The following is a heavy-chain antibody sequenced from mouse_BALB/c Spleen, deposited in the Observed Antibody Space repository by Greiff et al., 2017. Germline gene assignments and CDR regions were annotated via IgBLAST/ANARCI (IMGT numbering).Heavy chain of an antibody. J-gene: IGHJ1*01. Sequence: VQLQQSGPELVKPGASVKISCKASGYSFTGYYMHWVKQSHVKSLEWIGRITPYNGATSYNQNFKDKASLTVDKSSSTAYMELHSLTSEDSAVYYCASPFYGNYDWYFDVWGAGTTVTVSS. CDR1: GYSFTGYY. V-gene: IGHV1-31*01. CDR3: ASPFYGNYDWYFDV. D-gene: IGHD2-1*01. CDR2: ITPYNGAT.